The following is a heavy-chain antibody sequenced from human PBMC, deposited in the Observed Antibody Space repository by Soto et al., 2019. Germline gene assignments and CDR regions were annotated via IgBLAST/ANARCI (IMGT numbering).Heavy chain of an antibody. D-gene: IGHD3-3*01. CDR2: ISSSSSYI. V-gene: IGHV3-21*01. CDR1: GFTFSSYS. Sequence: GGSLRLSCAASGFTFSSYSMNWVRQAPGKGLEWVSSISSSSSYIYYADSVKGRFTISRDNAKNSLYLQMNSLRAEDTAVYYCARDKNDFWSGWNGYYYYGMDVWGQGTTVTVSS. CDR3: ARDKNDFWSGWNGYYYYGMDV. J-gene: IGHJ6*02.